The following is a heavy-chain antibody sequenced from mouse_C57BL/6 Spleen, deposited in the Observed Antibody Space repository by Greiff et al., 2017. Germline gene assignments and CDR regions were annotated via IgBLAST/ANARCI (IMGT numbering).Heavy chain of an antibody. V-gene: IGHV5-6*01. CDR2: ISSGGSYT. CDR3: ARHYCGSSYVVGLYYAMDC. D-gene: IGHD1-1*01. J-gene: IGHJ4*01. Sequence: EVKLMESGGDLVKPGGSLKLSCAASGFTFSSYGMSWVRQTPDKRLEWVANISSGGSYTYYPDSVKGRFTISRDNAKNTLYLQMSSLKSEDTAMYYCARHYCGSSYVVGLYYAMDCWGQGASVTVSS. CDR1: GFTFSSYG.